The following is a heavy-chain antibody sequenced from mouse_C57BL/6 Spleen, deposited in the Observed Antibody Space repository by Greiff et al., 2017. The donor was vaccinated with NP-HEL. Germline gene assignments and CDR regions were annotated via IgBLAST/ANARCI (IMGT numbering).Heavy chain of an antibody. V-gene: IGHV1-81*01. CDR2: IYPRSGNT. D-gene: IGHD1-1*01. CDR1: GYTFTSYG. CDR3: ASHYYGSSPHWYFDV. Sequence: VQLQQSGAELARPGASVKLSCKASGYTFTSYGISWVKQRTGQGLEWIGEIYPRSGNTYYNEKFKGKATLTADKSSSTAYMELRSLTSEDSAVYFCASHYYGSSPHWYFDVWGTGTTVTVSS. J-gene: IGHJ1*03.